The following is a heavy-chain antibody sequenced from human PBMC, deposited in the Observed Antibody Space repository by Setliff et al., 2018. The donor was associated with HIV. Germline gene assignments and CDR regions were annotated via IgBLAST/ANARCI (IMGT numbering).Heavy chain of an antibody. CDR2: ISSDGTTT. CDR3: AKAPGWLFLSHY. J-gene: IGHJ4*02. Sequence: PGGSLRLSCEVSGLSFRTYWMHWVRQDPGKGLEWVSRISSDGTTTYYADSVQGRFTISSDNAKNTLYLQMNSLRAEDTAIYYCAKAPGWLFLSHYWGQGTLVTVSS. CDR1: GLSFRTYW. D-gene: IGHD3-22*01. V-gene: IGHV3-74*01.